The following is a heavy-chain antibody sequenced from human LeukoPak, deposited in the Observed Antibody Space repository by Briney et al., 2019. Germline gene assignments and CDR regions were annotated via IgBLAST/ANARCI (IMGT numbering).Heavy chain of an antibody. Sequence: QTGGSLRLSCAASGFTFSSYWMHWVRQAPGKGLVWVSRMNSDGSSTGYADSVKGRFTISRDNAKNTLYLQMNSLRAEDTAVYFCARGTLGAWGWWGQGTLVTVSS. CDR3: ARGTLGAWGW. V-gene: IGHV3-74*01. J-gene: IGHJ4*02. CDR1: GFTFSSYW. CDR2: MNSDGSST. D-gene: IGHD6-19*01.